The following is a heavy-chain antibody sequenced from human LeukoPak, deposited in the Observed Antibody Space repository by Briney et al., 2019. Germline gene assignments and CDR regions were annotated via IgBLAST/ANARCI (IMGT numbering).Heavy chain of an antibody. CDR1: GFTFSSYA. D-gene: IGHD3-9*01. Sequence: SGGSLRLSCAASGFTFSSYAMSWVRQAPGKGLEWVSAISGSGGSTYYADSVKGRFTISRENSKNTLYLQMNSLRAEDTAVYYCAKAKYFDWLLRAGDAFDIWGQGTMVTVSS. CDR3: AKAKYFDWLLRAGDAFDI. J-gene: IGHJ3*02. CDR2: ISGSGGST. V-gene: IGHV3-23*01.